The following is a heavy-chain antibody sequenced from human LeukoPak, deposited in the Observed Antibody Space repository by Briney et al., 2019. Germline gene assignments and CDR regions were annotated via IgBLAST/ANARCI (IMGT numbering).Heavy chain of an antibody. D-gene: IGHD3-9*01. V-gene: IGHV3-64*01. Sequence: GGSLRLSCAASGFTFSSYAMHWVRQAPGKGLEYVSAISSNGGSTYYANSVKGRFTISRDNSKNTLYLQMGSLKTEDTAVYYCTTDGTYYDILTGYSDYWGQGTLVTVSS. J-gene: IGHJ4*02. CDR2: ISSNGGST. CDR1: GFTFSSYA. CDR3: TTDGTYYDILTGYSDY.